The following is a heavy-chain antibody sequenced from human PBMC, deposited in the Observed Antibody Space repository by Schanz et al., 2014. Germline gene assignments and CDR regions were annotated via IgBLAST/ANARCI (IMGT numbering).Heavy chain of an antibody. CDR3: ARGGADSAMAHEY. CDR2: LNFDETYT. J-gene: IGHJ4*02. V-gene: IGHV3-74*01. Sequence: EVQLVESGGELIQPGGSLRLSCEASGFTFSRYCMHWVRQAPGKGLEWVSRLNFDETYTSYADSVKGRFTISRDNAKNTVYLQMTSLRVEGTAVYYCARGGADSAMAHEYWGRGTLVTVSS. CDR1: GFTFSRYC. D-gene: IGHD5-18*01.